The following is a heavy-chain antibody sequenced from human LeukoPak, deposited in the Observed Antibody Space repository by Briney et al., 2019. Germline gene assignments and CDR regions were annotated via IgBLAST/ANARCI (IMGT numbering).Heavy chain of an antibody. CDR3: AKQEYSSSSAFDY. V-gene: IGHV3-30*02. CDR1: GFTFSSYW. CDR2: IRYDGSNK. J-gene: IGHJ4*02. Sequence: GGSLRLSCAASGFTFSSYWMHWVRQAPGKGLEWVAFIRYDGSNKYYADSVKGRFTISRDNSKNTLYLQMNSLRAEDTAVYYCAKQEYSSSSAFDYWGQGTLVTVSS. D-gene: IGHD6-6*01.